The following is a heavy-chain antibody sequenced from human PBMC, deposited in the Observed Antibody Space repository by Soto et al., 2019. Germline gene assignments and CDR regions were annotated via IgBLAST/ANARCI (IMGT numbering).Heavy chain of an antibody. CDR1: GFTFTSYA. D-gene: IGHD3-16*02. CDR3: ARDVPSYPPLSYGMDV. Sequence: GGSLRLSCAASGFTFTSYAMDWVRQAPGKGLEWVAVISYDGSNKYYADSVKGRFTISRDNSKNTLYLQMDSLRAEDTAMYYCARDVPSYPPLSYGMDVWGQGTTVTVSS. V-gene: IGHV3-30-3*01. J-gene: IGHJ6*02. CDR2: ISYDGSNK.